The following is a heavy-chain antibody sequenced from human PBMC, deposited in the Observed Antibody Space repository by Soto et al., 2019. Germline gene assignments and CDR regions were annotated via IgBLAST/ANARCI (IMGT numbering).Heavy chain of an antibody. CDR1: GGTFSSYA. J-gene: IGHJ6*02. V-gene: IGHV1-69*12. CDR3: ARDRDSVLVPATDYYGMDV. Sequence: VQLVQSGAEVKKPGSSVKVSCKASGGTFSSYAISWVRQAPGQGLEWLGGIIPIFGTANYAQKFQGRVTITADESTSTAYMELSSLRSEDTAVYYCARDRDSVLVPATDYYGMDVWGQGTTVTVSS. D-gene: IGHD2-2*01. CDR2: IIPIFGTA.